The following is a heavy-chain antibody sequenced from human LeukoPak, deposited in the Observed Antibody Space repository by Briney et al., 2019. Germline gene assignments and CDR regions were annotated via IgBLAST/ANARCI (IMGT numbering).Heavy chain of an antibody. CDR3: ARLRYYSSGYYPTWFDP. CDR1: GGSVSSYY. J-gene: IGHJ5*02. V-gene: IGHV4-59*08. D-gene: IGHD3-22*01. CDR2: IYYSGST. Sequence: SETLSLTCTVSGGSVSSYYWNWIRQPPGKGLEWIGYIYYSGSTNYNPSLKSRVTISVDTSKNQFSLNLSSVTAADTAVYYCARLRYYSSGYYPTWFDPWGQGTLVTVSS.